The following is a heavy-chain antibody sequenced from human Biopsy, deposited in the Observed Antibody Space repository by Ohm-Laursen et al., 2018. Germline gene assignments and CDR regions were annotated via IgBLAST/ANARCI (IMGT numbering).Heavy chain of an antibody. Sequence: GTLSLTCPVFGKTFSDYQWSWIRQPPGKGLEWIGQINQAGTTNYNPSLKSRVSIFADASKYEFSLRLTSVTAADTAVYLCGNEVHGRDYWGLGAQVTVSS. J-gene: IGHJ4*02. CDR2: INQAGTT. CDR1: GKTFSDYQ. V-gene: IGHV4-34*08. D-gene: IGHD2-15*01. CDR3: GNEVHGRDY.